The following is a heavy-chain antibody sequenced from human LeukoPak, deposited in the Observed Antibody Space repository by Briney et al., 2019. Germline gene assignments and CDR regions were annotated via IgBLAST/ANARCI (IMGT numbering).Heavy chain of an antibody. CDR3: PRVIRQTRTDAFDI. CDR1: GFTFSSDS. V-gene: IGHV3-21*01. D-gene: IGHD6-6*01. J-gene: IGHJ3*02. Sequence: GGTLSLSCAASGFTFSSDSMDWVRQAPGKGLEWVSSISSSSGYIYYADSVKGRFTISRDNAKNSLYLQMTSLRAQDTPVYYCPRVIRQTRTDAFDICGQRTIVTVSS. CDR2: ISSSSGYI.